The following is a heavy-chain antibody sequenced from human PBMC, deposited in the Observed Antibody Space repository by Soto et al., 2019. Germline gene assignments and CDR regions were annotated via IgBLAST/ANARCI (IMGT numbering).Heavy chain of an antibody. CDR1: GFTFSSYA. CDR3: AKMGIYCSSTSCLTNPYYYYYYYMDV. CDR2: ISGSGGST. J-gene: IGHJ6*03. Sequence: GGSLRLSCAASGFTFSSYAMSWVRQAPGKGLEWVSAISGSGGSTYYADSVKGRFTISRDNSKNTLYLQMNSLRAEDTAVYYCAKMGIYCSSTSCLTNPYYYYYYYMDVWGKGTTVTVSS. D-gene: IGHD2-2*01. V-gene: IGHV3-23*01.